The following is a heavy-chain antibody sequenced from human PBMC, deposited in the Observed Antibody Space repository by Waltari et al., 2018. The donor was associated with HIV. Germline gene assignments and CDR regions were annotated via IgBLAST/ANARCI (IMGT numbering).Heavy chain of an antibody. J-gene: IGHJ6*03. CDR1: GFTFSRFW. CDR3: AREWELLIMFYNYYYMDV. Sequence: EVQVVESGGGLVQPGGSLRLSCVASGFTFSRFWMAWVRQAPGKGLEWVANINRDGSETNYVDSVKGRFTISRDNAKNSLYLQMNSLRAEDTAVYYCAREWELLIMFYNYYYMDVWGKGTTVTVSS. D-gene: IGHD1-26*01. V-gene: IGHV3-7*01. CDR2: INRDGSET.